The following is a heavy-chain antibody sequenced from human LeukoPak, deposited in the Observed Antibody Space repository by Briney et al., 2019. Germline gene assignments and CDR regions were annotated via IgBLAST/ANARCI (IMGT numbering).Heavy chain of an antibody. D-gene: IGHD3-10*01. J-gene: IGHJ5*02. V-gene: IGHV3-30*18. CDR2: ISYDGSNK. CDR3: AKEPYYYGSGSYFNWFDP. Sequence: GGSLRLSCAASGFTFSSYGTHWVRQAPGKGLEWVAVISYDGSNKYYADSVKGRFTISRDNSKNTLYLQMNSLRAEDTAVYYCAKEPYYYGSGSYFNWFDPWGQGTLVTVSS. CDR1: GFTFSSYG.